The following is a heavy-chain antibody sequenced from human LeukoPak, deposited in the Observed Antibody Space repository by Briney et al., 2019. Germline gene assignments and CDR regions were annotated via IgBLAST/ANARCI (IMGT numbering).Heavy chain of an antibody. CDR3: ARPVTLSSGWFAYFDY. CDR2: ISYDGSNK. D-gene: IGHD6-19*01. CDR1: GFTLSSYA. V-gene: IGHV3-30*04. Sequence: GGSLRLSCAASGFTLSSYAMHWVRQAPGKGLEWVAVISYDGSNKYYADSVKGRFTISRDNSKNTLYLQMNSLRAEDTAVYYCARPVTLSSGWFAYFDYWGQGTLVTVSS. J-gene: IGHJ4*02.